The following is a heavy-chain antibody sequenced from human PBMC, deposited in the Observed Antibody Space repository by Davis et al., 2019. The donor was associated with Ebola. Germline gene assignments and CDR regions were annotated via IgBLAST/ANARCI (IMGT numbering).Heavy chain of an antibody. J-gene: IGHJ6*02. CDR2: ISYDGSNK. Sequence: GESLKISCAASGFTFSSYGMHWVRQAPGKGLEWVAVISYDGSNKYYADSVKGRFTISRDNSKNTLYLQMNSLRAEDTAVYYCARDLVVIPDYYGMDVWGQGTTVTVSS. V-gene: IGHV3-30*03. CDR1: GFTFSSYG. CDR3: ARDLVVIPDYYGMDV. D-gene: IGHD3-16*02.